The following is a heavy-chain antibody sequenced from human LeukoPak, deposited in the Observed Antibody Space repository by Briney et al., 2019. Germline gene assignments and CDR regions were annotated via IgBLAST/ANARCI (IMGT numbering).Heavy chain of an antibody. J-gene: IGHJ4*02. Sequence: PSETLSLTCTVSGGSVSSGSYYWSWTRQPPGKGLEWIGYIYYSGSTNYNPSLKSRVTISVDTSKNQFSLKLSSVTAADTAVYYCARGRIAAGDWGQGTLVTVSS. V-gene: IGHV4-61*01. CDR2: IYYSGST. CDR3: ARGRIAAGD. D-gene: IGHD6-6*01. CDR1: GGSVSSGSYY.